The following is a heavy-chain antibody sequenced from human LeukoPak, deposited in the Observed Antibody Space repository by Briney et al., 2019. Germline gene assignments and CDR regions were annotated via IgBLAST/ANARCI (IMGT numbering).Heavy chain of an antibody. J-gene: IGHJ4*02. CDR3: AKDASPYYYDSSGYSDY. Sequence: GGSLRLSCAASGFTFSSYWMSWVRQAPGKGLEWVANIKQDGSEKYYVDSVKGRFTISRDNAKNSLYLQMNSLRAEDTALYCCAKDASPYYYDSSGYSDYWGQGTLVTVSS. D-gene: IGHD3-22*01. V-gene: IGHV3-7*03. CDR2: IKQDGSEK. CDR1: GFTFSSYW.